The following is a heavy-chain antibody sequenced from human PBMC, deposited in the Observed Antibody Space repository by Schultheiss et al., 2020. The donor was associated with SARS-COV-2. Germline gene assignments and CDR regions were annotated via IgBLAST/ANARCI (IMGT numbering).Heavy chain of an antibody. V-gene: IGHV3-73*01. D-gene: IGHD3-22*01. CDR3: TRSYYYDIAY. CDR2: IRSKANSYAT. Sequence: GGSLRLSCAASGFTFSGSAMHWVRQASGKGLEWVGRIRSKANSYATAYAASVKGRFTISRDDSKNTAYLQMNSLKTDDTAVYYCTRSYYYDIAYWGQGTLVTVSS. J-gene: IGHJ4*02. CDR1: GFTFSGSA.